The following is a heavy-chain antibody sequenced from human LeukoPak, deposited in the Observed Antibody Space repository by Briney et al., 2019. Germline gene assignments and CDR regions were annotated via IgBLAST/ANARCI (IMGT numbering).Heavy chain of an antibody. CDR2: IYSGGST. D-gene: IGHD6-13*01. CDR1: GFTVSSNY. V-gene: IGHV3-53*01. CDR3: AGGQQLVRFDY. J-gene: IGHJ4*02. Sequence: PGGSLRLSCAASGFTVSSNYMSWVRQAPGKGLEWVSIIYSGGSTYYADSVKGRFTISRDNPKNTLYLQMNSLRAEDTAVYYCAGGQQLVRFDYWGQGTLVTVSS.